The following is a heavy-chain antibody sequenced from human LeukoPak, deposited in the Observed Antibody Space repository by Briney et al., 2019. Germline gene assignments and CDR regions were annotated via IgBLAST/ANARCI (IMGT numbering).Heavy chain of an antibody. Sequence: PSETLSLTCTVSGGSISSGGYYWSWIRQPPGKGLEWIGYIYHSGSTYYNPSLKSRVTISVDRSKNQFSLRLSSVTAADTAVYYCARGGMFGEHEDDAFDIWGQGTMVTVSS. J-gene: IGHJ3*02. CDR1: GGSISSGGYY. V-gene: IGHV4-30-2*01. CDR3: ARGGMFGEHEDDAFDI. D-gene: IGHD3-10*02. CDR2: IYHSGST.